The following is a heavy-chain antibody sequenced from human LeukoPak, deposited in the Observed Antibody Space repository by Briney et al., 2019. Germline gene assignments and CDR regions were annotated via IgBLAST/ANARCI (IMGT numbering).Heavy chain of an antibody. CDR2: IYYSGST. CDR1: GGSISSSLNY. D-gene: IGHD5-12*01. Sequence: PSETLSLTCTVSGGSISSSLNYWGWIRQPPGKGLEWIGSIYYSGSTYYNPSLKSRATLSVDTSKNQSSLRLRSVTAADTAGYYCAALSGYSGYDWFSHFDYWGQGNLVTVSS. V-gene: IGHV4-39*01. J-gene: IGHJ4*02. CDR3: AALSGYSGYDWFSHFDY.